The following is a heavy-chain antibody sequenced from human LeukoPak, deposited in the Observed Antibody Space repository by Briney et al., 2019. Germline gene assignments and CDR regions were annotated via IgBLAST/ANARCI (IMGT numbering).Heavy chain of an antibody. Sequence: GGSLRLSCAASGFTLSSYAMSWVRQAPGKGLEWVSAISGSGGSTYYADSVKGRFTISRDNSKNTLYLQMNSLRAEDTAVYYCAKGYYDFWSGYSYYFDYWGQGTLVTVSS. D-gene: IGHD3-3*01. CDR1: GFTLSSYA. CDR2: ISGSGGST. J-gene: IGHJ4*02. V-gene: IGHV3-23*01. CDR3: AKGYYDFWSGYSYYFDY.